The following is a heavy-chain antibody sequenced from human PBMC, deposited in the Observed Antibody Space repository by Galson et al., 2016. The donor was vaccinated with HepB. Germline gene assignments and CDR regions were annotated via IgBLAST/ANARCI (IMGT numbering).Heavy chain of an antibody. CDR3: ARDGGQLYLRAAFDC. CDR1: GFSFSLYA. CDR2: ISYHGTNK. V-gene: IGHV3-30-3*01. J-gene: IGHJ3*01. Sequence: SLRLSCAASGFSFSLYAMHWVRQAPGKGLEWVSIISYHGTNKYYADSVKGRFTISRDNSKNTLYLQMNSLRSEDTAVYYCARDGGQLYLRAAFDCWGKGTIVTVPS. D-gene: IGHD1-1*01.